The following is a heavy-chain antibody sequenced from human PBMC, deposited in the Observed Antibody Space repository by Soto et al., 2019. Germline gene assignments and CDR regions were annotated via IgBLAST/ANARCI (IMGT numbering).Heavy chain of an antibody. Sequence: GASVKVSCKASGYTFTGYYMHWVRQAPGQGLEWMGWINPNSGGTNYAQRFQGRVTMTRDTSISTAYMELSRLRSDDTAVYYCFSGIAAAGPSWGVSNRFDPWGQGTRVTVSS. CDR2: INPNSGGT. V-gene: IGHV1-2*02. J-gene: IGHJ5*02. CDR3: FSGIAAAGPSWGVSNRFDP. CDR1: GYTFTGYY. D-gene: IGHD6-13*01.